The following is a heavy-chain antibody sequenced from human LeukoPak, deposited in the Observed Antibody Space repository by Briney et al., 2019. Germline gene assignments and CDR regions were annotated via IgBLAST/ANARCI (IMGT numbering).Heavy chain of an antibody. J-gene: IGHJ4*02. Sequence: SETLSLTCTVSGGSISSYYWSWIRQPPGKGLEWIGYIYYSGSTNYNPSLKSRVTISVDTSKNQFSLKLSSVTAADTAVYYCARGSAGSYSDYWGQGTLVTVSS. D-gene: IGHD1-26*01. CDR1: GGSISSYY. CDR3: ARGSAGSYSDY. CDR2: IYYSGST. V-gene: IGHV4-59*08.